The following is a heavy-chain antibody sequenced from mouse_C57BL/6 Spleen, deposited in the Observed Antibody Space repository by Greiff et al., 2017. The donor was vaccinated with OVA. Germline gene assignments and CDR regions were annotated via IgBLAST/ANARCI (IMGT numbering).Heavy chain of an antibody. D-gene: IGHD2-1*01. J-gene: IGHJ3*01. CDR3: ARSPSNGKYEY. Sequence: QVHVKQPGAELVMPGSSVKLSCKASGYTFTSYWMHWVKQRPIQGLEWIGNIDPSDSDTHYNQKFKDKATLTVDRSSSTAYMQLSSLTSKDSAVYYCARSPSNGKYEYWGQGTLVTVSA. CDR1: GYTFTSYW. V-gene: IGHV1-52*01. CDR2: IDPSDSDT.